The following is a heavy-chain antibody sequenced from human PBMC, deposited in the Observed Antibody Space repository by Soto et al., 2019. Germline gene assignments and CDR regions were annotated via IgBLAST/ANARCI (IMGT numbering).Heavy chain of an antibody. Sequence: GGSLRLSCAASGFTFSSYAMSWVRQAPGKGLEWVSAISGSGGSTYYADSVKGRFTISRDNSKNTLYLQMNSLRAEHTAVYYCVKLDYGESGGPFDYSGQGTLVTVSS. CDR3: VKLDYGESGGPFDY. CDR1: GFTFSSYA. D-gene: IGHD4-17*01. CDR2: ISGSGGST. V-gene: IGHV3-23*01. J-gene: IGHJ4*02.